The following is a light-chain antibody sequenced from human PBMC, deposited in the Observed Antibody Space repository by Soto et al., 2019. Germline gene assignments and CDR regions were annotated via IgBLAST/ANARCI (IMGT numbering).Light chain of an antibody. CDR1: STDIGTYNS. CDR3: CSYTTTYTLV. CDR2: EVI. V-gene: IGLV2-14*01. Sequence: QSALTQPASVSGSPGRSTTISCTGTSTDIGTYNSVSWYQHHPGKAPKLLIFEVIDRPSGVSDRFSGSKSGNTASLTISSLQFEDEADYYCCSYTTTYTLVFGGGTKLTVL. J-gene: IGLJ3*02.